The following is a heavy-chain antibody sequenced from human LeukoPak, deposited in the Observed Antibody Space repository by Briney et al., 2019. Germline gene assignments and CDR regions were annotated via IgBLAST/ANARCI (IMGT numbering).Heavy chain of an antibody. CDR1: GGTFSSSA. V-gene: IGHV1-69*13. J-gene: IGHJ4*02. Sequence: ASVKVSCKASGGTFSSSAISWVRQAPGQGLEWMGGIIPMFGTAKYAQKFQGRVTITADESTSTAYMELSSLRSEDTAVYYCARAQYCSSASCYGRSAGIFDYWGQGTLVTVSS. CDR2: IIPMFGTA. D-gene: IGHD2-2*01. CDR3: ARAQYCSSASCYGRSAGIFDY.